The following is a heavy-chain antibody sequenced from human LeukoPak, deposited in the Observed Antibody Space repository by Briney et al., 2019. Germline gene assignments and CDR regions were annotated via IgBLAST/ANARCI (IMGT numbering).Heavy chain of an antibody. J-gene: IGHJ6*02. CDR3: ARDLVLRSLEWVEYGMDV. Sequence: SVKVSCKASGGTFSSYAISWVRQAPGQGLEWMGRIIPILGIANYAQKFQGRVTITADTSTSTAYMELRSLRSDDTAVYYCARDLVLRSLEWVEYGMDVWGQGTTVTVSS. D-gene: IGHD3-3*01. CDR2: IIPILGIA. V-gene: IGHV1-69*04. CDR1: GGTFSSYA.